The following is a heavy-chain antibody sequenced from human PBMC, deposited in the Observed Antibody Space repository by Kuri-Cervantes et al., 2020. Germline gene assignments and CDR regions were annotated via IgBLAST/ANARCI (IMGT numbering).Heavy chain of an antibody. J-gene: IGHJ6*02. V-gene: IGHV3-7*01. Sequence: GESLKISCAASGFTFSSYWMSWVRQAPGKGLEWVANIKQDGSEKYYVDSVKGRFTISRDNAKNSLYLQMNSLRAEDTAVYYCARKHYDFWPGRRNGMDVWGQGTTVTVSS. CDR1: GFTFSSYW. CDR2: IKQDGSEK. CDR3: ARKHYDFWPGRRNGMDV. D-gene: IGHD3-3*01.